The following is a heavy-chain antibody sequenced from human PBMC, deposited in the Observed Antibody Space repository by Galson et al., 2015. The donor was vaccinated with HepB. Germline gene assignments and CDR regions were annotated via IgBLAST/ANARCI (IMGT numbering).Heavy chain of an antibody. J-gene: IGHJ4*02. CDR3: AKGGSSSSWYGY. V-gene: IGHV3-11*01. D-gene: IGHD6-13*01. CDR1: GFTFSDYY. CDR2: ISSISSTT. Sequence: SLRLSCAASGFTFSDYYMSWLRQAPGKGLEWVSYISSISSTTYYADSVKGRFTISRDNARKSLYLQMNSLRAEDTAVYYCAKGGSSSSWYGYWGQGTLVTVSS.